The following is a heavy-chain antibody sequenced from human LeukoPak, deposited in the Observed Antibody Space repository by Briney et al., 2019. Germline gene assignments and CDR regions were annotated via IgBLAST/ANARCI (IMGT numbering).Heavy chain of an antibody. CDR2: INTDGSST. CDR3: ARDRDYYDSSGYYAY. Sequence: PGGSLGLSCAASGFTFSSYWMHWVRQAPGKGLVWVSRINTDGSSTSYADSVKGRFTISRDNAKNTLYLQMNSLRAEDTAVYYCARDRDYYDSSGYYAYWGQGTLVTVSS. V-gene: IGHV3-74*01. CDR1: GFTFSSYW. D-gene: IGHD3-22*01. J-gene: IGHJ4*02.